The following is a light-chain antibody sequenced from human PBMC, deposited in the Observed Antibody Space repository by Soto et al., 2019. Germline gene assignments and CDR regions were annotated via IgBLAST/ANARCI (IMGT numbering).Light chain of an antibody. CDR1: SGHSSYA. CDR3: QTWGTGINWV. V-gene: IGLV4-69*01. Sequence: QLVLTQSPSASASLGASVKLTCTLSSGHSSYAIAWHQLLPEKGPRFLMKLTSDGSHSKGDGIPDRFSGSSSGAERYLTISILQSEDEADYYCQTWGTGINWVFGGGTKVTVL. J-gene: IGLJ3*02. CDR2: LTSDGSH.